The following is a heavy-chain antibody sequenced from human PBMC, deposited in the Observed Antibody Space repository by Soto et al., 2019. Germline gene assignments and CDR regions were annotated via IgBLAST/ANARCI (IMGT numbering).Heavy chain of an antibody. CDR2: IIPIFGTA. J-gene: IGHJ4*02. V-gene: IGHV1-69*01. CDR1: GGTFSSYA. Sequence: QVQLVQSGAEVKKTGSSVKVSCKASGGTFSSYAISWVRQAPGQGLEWMGGIIPIFGTANYAQKFQGRVTITADESTSTAYMELSSLRSEDTAVYYCARDVTGYSYGYYVYWGQGTLVTVSS. D-gene: IGHD5-18*01. CDR3: ARDVTGYSYGYYVY.